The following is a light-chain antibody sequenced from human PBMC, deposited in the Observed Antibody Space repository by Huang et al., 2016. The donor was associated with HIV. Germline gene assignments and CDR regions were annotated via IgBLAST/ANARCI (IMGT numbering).Light chain of an antibody. CDR1: QSISSY. Sequence: EIVLTQSPATLSLSPGERATLSCRASQSISSYLAWYQQKPGQAPRLLIYDASNRATGIPGRFSGSGSEKEFTVTISSLEPEDFAVYYCQQRNKWPPYTFGQGTKLEIK. J-gene: IGKJ2*01. V-gene: IGKV3-11*01. CDR2: DAS. CDR3: QQRNKWPPYT.